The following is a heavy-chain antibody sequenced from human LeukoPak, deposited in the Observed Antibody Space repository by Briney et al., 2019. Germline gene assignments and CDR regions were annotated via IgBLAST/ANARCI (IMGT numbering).Heavy chain of an antibody. CDR1: GFSFSKYG. CDR3: AKDAFWSF. D-gene: IGHD2-8*02. CDR2: IRYDGSYK. Sequence: PGGSLRLSCAASGFSFSKYGMHWVRQAPGKGLERVAFIRYDGSYKYYADSVQGRFSTFRDNSKNTLWLQMNSLTLEDTAVYYCAKDAFWSFWGQGSLVTVSS. V-gene: IGHV3-30*02. J-gene: IGHJ4*02.